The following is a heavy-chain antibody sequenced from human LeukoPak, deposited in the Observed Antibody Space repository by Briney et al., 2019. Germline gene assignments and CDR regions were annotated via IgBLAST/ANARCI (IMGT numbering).Heavy chain of an antibody. CDR1: GFTFSSYW. V-gene: IGHV3-7*01. Sequence: GGSLRLSCAASGFTFSSYWMSWVRQAQGKGLEWVANIKQDGSEKYYVDSVKGRFTISRDNAKNSLYLQMNSLRAEDTAVYYCAREPRGSYYPDAFDIWGQGTMVTVSS. D-gene: IGHD1-26*01. CDR2: IKQDGSEK. J-gene: IGHJ3*02. CDR3: AREPRGSYYPDAFDI.